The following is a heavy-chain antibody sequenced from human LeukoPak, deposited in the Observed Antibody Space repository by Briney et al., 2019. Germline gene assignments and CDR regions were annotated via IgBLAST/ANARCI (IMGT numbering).Heavy chain of an antibody. J-gene: IGHJ4*02. V-gene: IGHV4-59*01. Sequence: PSETLSLTCTVSGGSISRNYWNWIRQPPGKGLEWIGNIYYSETTNYNPSLKSRVTLSLDTSKNQFSLKLSSVTAADTAVYYCARGGVWELLDYWGQGTLVTVSS. CDR2: IYYSETT. CDR3: ARGGVWELLDY. D-gene: IGHD1-26*01. CDR1: GGSISRNY.